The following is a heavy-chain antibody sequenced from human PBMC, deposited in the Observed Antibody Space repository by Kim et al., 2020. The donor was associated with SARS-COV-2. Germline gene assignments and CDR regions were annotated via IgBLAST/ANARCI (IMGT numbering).Heavy chain of an antibody. V-gene: IGHV3-15*01. D-gene: IGHD3-10*01. CDR1: GFTFSNAW. Sequence: GGSLRLSCAASGFTFSNAWMSWVRQAPGKGLEWVGRIKSKPDGGTTDYAAPVKGRFTISRDDSETTLYLQMNSLKTEDTAVYYCTTDRGKIWGQGTLVTVSS. CDR2: IKSKPDGGTT. CDR3: TTDRGKI. J-gene: IGHJ4*02.